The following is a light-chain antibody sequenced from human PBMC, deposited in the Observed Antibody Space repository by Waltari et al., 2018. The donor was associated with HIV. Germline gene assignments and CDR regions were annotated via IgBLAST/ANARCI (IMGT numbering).Light chain of an antibody. CDR1: SSDVGRYNL. Sequence: QSALTQPASVSGSPGQSITISCTGTSSDVGRYNLVSWYQHHPGKAPKLMLFEVTKRPSGVANRFSGSKAGNTASLTISGLQAEDEADYYCSSYISTTTLFGTGTKVTVL. CDR3: SSYISTTTL. CDR2: EVT. J-gene: IGLJ1*01. V-gene: IGLV2-14*02.